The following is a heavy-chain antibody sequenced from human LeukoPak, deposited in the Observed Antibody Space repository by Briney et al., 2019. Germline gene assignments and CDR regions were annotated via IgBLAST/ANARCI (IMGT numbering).Heavy chain of an antibody. V-gene: IGHV3-48*03. Sequence: GGSVRLPCAASVLIYSSYEMLGVRHARAGAREGVSYNSSSGCTIYYADSVKGRFTLSRDNAKNSLYLQMNSLRAEDTAVYYCARDSTANRGYSSYYYYYGMDVWGQGTTVTVSS. CDR2: NSSSGCTI. CDR3: ARDSTANRGYSSYYYYYGMDV. CDR1: VLIYSSYE. J-gene: IGHJ6*02. D-gene: IGHD5-18*01.